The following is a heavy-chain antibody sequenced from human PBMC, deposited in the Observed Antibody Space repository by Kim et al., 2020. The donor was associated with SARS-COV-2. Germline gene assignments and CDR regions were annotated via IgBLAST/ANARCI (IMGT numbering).Heavy chain of an antibody. CDR2: IYYSGST. D-gene: IGHD4-17*01. J-gene: IGHJ6*02. CDR3: ARGTLDYGDYHYYYGMDV. V-gene: IGHV4-31*03. CDR1: GGSISSGGYY. Sequence: SETLSLTCTVSGGSISSGGYYWSWIRQHPGKGLEWIGYIYYSGSTYYNPSLKSRVTISVDTSKNQFSLKLSSVTAADTAVYYCARGTLDYGDYHYYYGMDVWGQGTTVTVSS.